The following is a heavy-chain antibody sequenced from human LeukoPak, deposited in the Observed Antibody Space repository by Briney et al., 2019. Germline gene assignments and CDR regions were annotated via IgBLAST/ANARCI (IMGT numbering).Heavy chain of an antibody. CDR3: ARGREIAAGDY. CDR2: IYYSGST. Sequence: PSQTLSLTCAVSGGSISSGGYSWSWIRQPPGKGLEWIGYIYYSGSTNYNPSLKSRVTISVDTSKNQFSLKLSSVTAADTAVYYCARGREIAAGDYWGQGTLVTVSS. CDR1: GGSISSGGYS. J-gene: IGHJ4*02. D-gene: IGHD6-25*01. V-gene: IGHV4-30-4*07.